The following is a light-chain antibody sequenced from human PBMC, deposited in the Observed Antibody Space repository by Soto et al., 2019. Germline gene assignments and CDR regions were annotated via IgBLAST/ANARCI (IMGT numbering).Light chain of an antibody. J-gene: IGKJ1*01. CDR2: KAS. V-gene: IGKV1-5*03. CDR3: QQYKT. CDR1: QSLGNW. Sequence: DIQMTQSPSTLSASVGDRVTITCRASQSLGNWLAWYQQKPGKAPKLLIYKASTLEGGVPSRFSGSRSGTEFTLTISSLQPDDFATYYCQQYKTFGQGTRVELK.